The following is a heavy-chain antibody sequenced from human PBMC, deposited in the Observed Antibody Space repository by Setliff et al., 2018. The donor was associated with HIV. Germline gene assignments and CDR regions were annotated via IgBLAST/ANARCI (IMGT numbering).Heavy chain of an antibody. D-gene: IGHD6-13*01. CDR3: ARGARLLAGYSDRWEYYYMAV. Sequence: NPSETLSLSCTVSAGSIRSSTYYWAWIRQPPGKGLEWIGTIYYSGSTYYNPSLKSRFTISVDTSENQFSLKVNSVTAADTAVYYCARGARLLAGYSDRWEYYYMAVGGKGTTVTVSS. J-gene: IGHJ6*03. CDR1: AGSIRSSTYY. V-gene: IGHV4-39*07. CDR2: IYYSGST.